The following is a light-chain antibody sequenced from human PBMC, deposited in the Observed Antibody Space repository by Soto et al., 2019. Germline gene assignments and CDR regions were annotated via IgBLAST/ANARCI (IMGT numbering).Light chain of an antibody. CDR2: EAS. CDR3: QQRKNLPPLT. CDR1: QSVSSY. J-gene: IGKJ4*01. Sequence: EIVLTQSPATLSLSPGERATLSCRASQSVSSYLAWYQQKPGQAPRLLIYEASNRATGIPARFSGSGSGTDFTLTISSLEPEDFAVYYCQQRKNLPPLTFGGGTKVEIK. V-gene: IGKV3-11*01.